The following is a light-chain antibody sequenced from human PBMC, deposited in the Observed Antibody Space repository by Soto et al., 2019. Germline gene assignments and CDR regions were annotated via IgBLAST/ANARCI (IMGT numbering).Light chain of an antibody. V-gene: IGKV3-20*01. Sequence: EIVLTQSPGTLSLSPGERATLSCRASQSVSSNYLAWYQQKPGQAPKVHIYRASIRATGIPDRFTGSGSGTDFTLTISRLEPEDFAVYYCQQYGSSPLTFGGGTQVDIK. CDR2: RAS. CDR3: QQYGSSPLT. CDR1: QSVSSNY. J-gene: IGKJ4*01.